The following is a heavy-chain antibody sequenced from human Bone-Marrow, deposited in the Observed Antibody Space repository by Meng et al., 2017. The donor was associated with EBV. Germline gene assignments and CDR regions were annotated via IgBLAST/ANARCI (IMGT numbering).Heavy chain of an antibody. J-gene: IGHJ4*02. Sequence: QLRDSGPGTWKLSGTLSLTCAVSGGCISSSNWWSWVRQPPGKGLEWIGEIYHSGSTNYNPSLKSRVTISVDKSKNQFSLKLSSVTAADTAVYYCASLAAAGPPFDYWGQGTLVTVSS. CDR1: GGCISSSNW. CDR2: IYHSGST. CDR3: ASLAAAGPPFDY. D-gene: IGHD6-13*01. V-gene: IGHV4-4*02.